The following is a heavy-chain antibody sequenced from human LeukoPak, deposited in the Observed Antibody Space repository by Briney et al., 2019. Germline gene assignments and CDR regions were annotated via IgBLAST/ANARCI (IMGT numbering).Heavy chain of an antibody. CDR1: GYTLTIYY. CDR3: ARDKHMTDRGAFDI. CDR2: FNPSGGST. V-gene: IGHV1-46*01. J-gene: IGHJ3*02. Sequence: ASVKVSCKASGYTLTIYYMHWVRQAPGQGLEWRGIFNPSGGSTSYAQKFQGRVTMTRDTSTGTVYMELSSLRSDDTAVYYCARDKHMTDRGAFDIWGQGTMVTVSS. D-gene: IGHD1-14*01.